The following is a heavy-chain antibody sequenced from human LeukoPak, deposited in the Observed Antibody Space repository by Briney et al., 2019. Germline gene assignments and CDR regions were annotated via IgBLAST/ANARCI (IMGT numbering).Heavy chain of an antibody. Sequence: GGSLRLSCVASGFTFSSDAMSWVRQAPGKGLEWVLSISGSGGYTYYADSVKGRFTISRDNSKNTLSLQMNSLRAEDTAMYYCAKARYGHYFDYWGQGTLVTVSS. V-gene: IGHV3-23*01. CDR3: AKARYGHYFDY. J-gene: IGHJ4*02. CDR1: GFTFSSDA. D-gene: IGHD1-1*01. CDR2: ISGSGGYT.